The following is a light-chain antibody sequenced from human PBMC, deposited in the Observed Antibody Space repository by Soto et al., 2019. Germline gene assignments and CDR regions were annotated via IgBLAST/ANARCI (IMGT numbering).Light chain of an antibody. Sequence: EIVLTQSPATLSLSPGERATLSCRASQSVSSYLAWYQQKPGQAPRLLIYGASSRATGIPDRFSGSGSGTDFTLTISRLEPEDFAVYYCQQYGSSPVTFGPGTKVDI. CDR2: GAS. J-gene: IGKJ3*01. CDR3: QQYGSSPVT. V-gene: IGKV3-20*01. CDR1: QSVSSY.